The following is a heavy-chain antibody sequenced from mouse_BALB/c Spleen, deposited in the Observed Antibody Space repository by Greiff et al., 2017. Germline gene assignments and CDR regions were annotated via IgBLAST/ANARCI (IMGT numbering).Heavy chain of an antibody. D-gene: IGHD2-4*01. J-gene: IGHJ4*01. V-gene: IGHV1-7*01. CDR2: INPSTGYT. CDR1: GYTFTSYW. CDR3: ARRGLPYAMDY. Sequence: QVQLQQSGAELAKPGASVKMSCKASGYTFTSYWMHWVKQRPGQGLEWIGYINPSTGYTEYNQKFKDKATLTADKSSSTAYMQLSSLTSEDSAVYYCARRGLPYAMDYWGQGTSVTVSS.